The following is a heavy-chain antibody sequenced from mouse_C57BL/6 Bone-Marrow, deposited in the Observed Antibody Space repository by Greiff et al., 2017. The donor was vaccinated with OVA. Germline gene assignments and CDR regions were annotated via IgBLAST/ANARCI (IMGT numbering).Heavy chain of an antibody. J-gene: IGHJ3*01. D-gene: IGHD2-1*01. CDR3: AREGTTMVKDWFAY. V-gene: IGHV1-81*01. CDR1: GYTFTSYG. CDR2: IYPRRGNT. Sequence: VQLQQSGAELARPGASVKLSCKASGYTFTSYGISWVKQRTGPGLEWIGEIYPRRGNTYYNEKFKGKATLTADKSSSTAYMELRSLTSEDSAVYFCAREGTTMVKDWFAYWGQGTLVTVSA.